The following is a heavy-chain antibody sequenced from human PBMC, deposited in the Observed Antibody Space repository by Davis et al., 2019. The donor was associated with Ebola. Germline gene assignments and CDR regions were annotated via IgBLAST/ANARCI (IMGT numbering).Heavy chain of an antibody. CDR2: INAGTGNR. CDR3: ARDAGFWGIAMDV. V-gene: IGHV1-3*01. CDR1: RYTFTSYA. D-gene: IGHD3-16*01. Sequence: AASVTVSCKASRYTFTSYAMHWVRQAPGQGLEWMAWINAGTGNRKYSRKLQDRPTITSDTAASTAYMELSSLRSEDTAVYYCARDAGFWGIAMDVWGQGTTVTVSS. J-gene: IGHJ6*02.